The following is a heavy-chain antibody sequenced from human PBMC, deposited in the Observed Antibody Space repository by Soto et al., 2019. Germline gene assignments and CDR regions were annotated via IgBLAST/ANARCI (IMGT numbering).Heavy chain of an antibody. J-gene: IGHJ4*02. CDR1: GYSFTAYW. V-gene: IGHV5-10-1*01. CDR3: TRRASSSFYHFDF. D-gene: IGHD2-2*01. Sequence: PGESLKISCQASGYSFTAYWITWVRQMPGKGLEWMATIDPSDSYVDYSPSFRGRVTFSVDRSITNVYLQWNSLKTSDSAMYFCTRRASSSFYHFDFWGQGALVTVS. CDR2: IDPSDSYV.